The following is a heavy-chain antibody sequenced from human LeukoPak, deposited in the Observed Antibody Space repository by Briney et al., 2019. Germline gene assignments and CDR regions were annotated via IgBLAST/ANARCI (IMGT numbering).Heavy chain of an antibody. Sequence: PGGSLRLSCSASGFTFSTYAMHWVRQAPGKGLEHVSTINTNGDDTYYADSVKGRFTISRDNSKRTLYPQVSSLRAEDTAVYYCVKDLRGGGYYTSFDYWGQGTLVTVSS. V-gene: IGHV3-64D*09. CDR2: INTNGDDT. CDR1: GFTFSTYA. CDR3: VKDLRGGGYYTSFDY. D-gene: IGHD3-10*01. J-gene: IGHJ4*02.